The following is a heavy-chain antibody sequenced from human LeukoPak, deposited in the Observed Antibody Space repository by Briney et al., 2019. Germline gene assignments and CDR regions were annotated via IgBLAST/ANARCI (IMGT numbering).Heavy chain of an antibody. V-gene: IGHV1-2*02. CDR1: GYTFTGYY. Sequence: GASVKVSCKASGYTFTGYYMHWVRQAPGQGLEWMGWINPNSGGTNYAQKFQGRVTMTRDTSISTAYMELSRLGSDDTAVYYCAREGFGELLRAFDIWGQGTMVTVSS. CDR3: AREGFGELLRAFDI. CDR2: INPNSGGT. J-gene: IGHJ3*02. D-gene: IGHD1-26*01.